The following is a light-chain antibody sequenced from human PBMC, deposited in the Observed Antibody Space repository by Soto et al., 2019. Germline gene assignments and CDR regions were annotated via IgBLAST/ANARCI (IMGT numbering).Light chain of an antibody. CDR2: KAS. J-gene: IGKJ2*01. V-gene: IGKV1-5*03. CDR3: QQYDVYPYT. CDR1: QSIGSW. Sequence: DIQMTQSPSTLSASVGDRATITCRASQSIGSWLAWYQQKPGKAPNLLIYKASSLERGVPSRFSGSGSGTEFTLTISSLQPDDFATYYCQQYDVYPYTFGQGTKLEIK.